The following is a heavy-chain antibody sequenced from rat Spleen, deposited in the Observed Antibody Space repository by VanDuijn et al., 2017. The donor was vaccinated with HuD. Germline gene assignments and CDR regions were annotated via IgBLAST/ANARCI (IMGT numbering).Heavy chain of an antibody. Sequence: EVQLVESGGGFVQPGGSLKLSCAASGLNFSKYGMAWVCQAPKKGLEWVASISYEGTGTYYRDSVKGRFTLSRDNAKSTLYLQMDSLRSEDTATYYCASPTEFDYWGQGVMVTVSS. CDR2: ISYEGTGT. CDR3: ASPTEFDY. D-gene: IGHD1-1*01. CDR1: GLNFSKYG. J-gene: IGHJ2*01. V-gene: IGHV5-29*01.